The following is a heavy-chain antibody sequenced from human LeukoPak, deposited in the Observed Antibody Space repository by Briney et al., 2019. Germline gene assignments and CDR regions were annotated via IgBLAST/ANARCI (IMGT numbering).Heavy chain of an antibody. Sequence: PSETLSLTCAVSGYSISSGYYWGWIRQPPGKGLEWIGSIYHSGSTYYNPSLKSRVTISVDTSKNQFSLKLSSVTAADTAVYYCARRGGTYYDYVWGSYRYTRGDYIDYWGQGTLVTVSS. D-gene: IGHD3-16*02. CDR1: GYSISSGYY. CDR3: ARRGGTYYDYVWGSYRYTRGDYIDY. J-gene: IGHJ4*02. CDR2: IYHSGST. V-gene: IGHV4-38-2*01.